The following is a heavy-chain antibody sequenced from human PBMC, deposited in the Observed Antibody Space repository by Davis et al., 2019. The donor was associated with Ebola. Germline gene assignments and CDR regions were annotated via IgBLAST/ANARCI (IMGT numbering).Heavy chain of an antibody. CDR2: ISSSSSYI. CDR1: GFTFSSYS. J-gene: IGHJ4*02. CDR3: ARDLGYYYDSSGYYFGGYFDY. V-gene: IGHV3-21*01. D-gene: IGHD3-22*01. Sequence: GESLKISCAASGFTFSSYSMNWVRQAPGKGLDWVSSISSSSSYIYYADSVKGRFTISRDNAKNSLYLQMNSLRAEDTAVYYCARDLGYYYDSSGYYFGGYFDYWGQGTLVTVAS.